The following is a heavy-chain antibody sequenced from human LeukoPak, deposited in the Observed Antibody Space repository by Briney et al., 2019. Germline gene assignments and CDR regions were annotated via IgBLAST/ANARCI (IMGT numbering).Heavy chain of an antibody. Sequence: SETLSLTCAVSGGSISSNSYYWGWIRQPPGKGLEWIGSIYYSGSTYYNPSLKSRVTISVDTSKNQFSLKLSSVTAADTAVYYCARVLNYYGSGAKVYYFDYWGQGTLVTVSS. V-gene: IGHV4-39*01. D-gene: IGHD3-10*01. J-gene: IGHJ4*02. CDR3: ARVLNYYGSGAKVYYFDY. CDR1: GGSISSNSYY. CDR2: IYYSGST.